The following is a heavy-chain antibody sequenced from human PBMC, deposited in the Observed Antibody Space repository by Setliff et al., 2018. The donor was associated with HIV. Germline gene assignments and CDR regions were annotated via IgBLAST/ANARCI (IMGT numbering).Heavy chain of an antibody. D-gene: IGHD7-27*01. Sequence: PGGSLRLSCAASGFTFRLYGMHWVRRAPGKGLEWVASIEFDGKNEYYSDSVKGRFTISRDNARNSFYLQMNSLRVDDTAVYFCVRHKDRWGAIDYWGQGTLVTVSS. V-gene: IGHV3-30*02. CDR2: IEFDGKNE. J-gene: IGHJ4*02. CDR3: VRHKDRWGAIDY. CDR1: GFTFRLYG.